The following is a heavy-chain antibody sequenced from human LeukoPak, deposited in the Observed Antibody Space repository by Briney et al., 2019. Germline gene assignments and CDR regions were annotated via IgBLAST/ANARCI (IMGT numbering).Heavy chain of an antibody. D-gene: IGHD1-26*01. CDR2: INSDGSST. CDR1: GFTFSSYW. CDR3: ARGSGSYTPFYF. J-gene: IGHJ4*02. V-gene: IGHV3-74*01. Sequence: PGGSLRLSCAASGFTFSSYWMHWVRQAPGKGLVWVSRINSDGSSTTYADSVKGQFTISRDNAKNTLYLQMNSLRAEDTAVYYCARGSGSYTPFYFWGQGTLVTVSS.